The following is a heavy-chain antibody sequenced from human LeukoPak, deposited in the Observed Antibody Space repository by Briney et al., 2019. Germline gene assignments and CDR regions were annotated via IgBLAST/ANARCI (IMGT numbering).Heavy chain of an antibody. D-gene: IGHD6-6*01. CDR2: IYYSGST. Sequence: PSETLSLTCTVSGGSISSYYWSWIRQPPGKGLEWIGYIYYSGSTNYNPSLKSRVTISVDTSENQFSLKLSSVTAADTAVYYCARSSSIAAPIDYWGQGTLVTVSS. V-gene: IGHV4-59*01. CDR1: GGSISSYY. CDR3: ARSSSIAAPIDY. J-gene: IGHJ4*02.